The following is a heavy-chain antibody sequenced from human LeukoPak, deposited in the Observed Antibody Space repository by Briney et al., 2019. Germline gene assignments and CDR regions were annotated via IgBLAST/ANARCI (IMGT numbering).Heavy chain of an antibody. CDR3: AREAGIDLTGYYYYMDV. J-gene: IGHJ6*03. CDR1: GYTFTSYY. CDR2: INPSGGST. Sequence: GASVKVSCKASGYTFTSYYMHWVRQAPGQGLEWMGIINPSGGSTSYAQKFQGRVTMTRDMSTSTVYMELSSLRSEDTAVYYCAREAGIDLTGYYYYMDVWGEGTTVTVSS. V-gene: IGHV1-46*01. D-gene: IGHD6-13*01.